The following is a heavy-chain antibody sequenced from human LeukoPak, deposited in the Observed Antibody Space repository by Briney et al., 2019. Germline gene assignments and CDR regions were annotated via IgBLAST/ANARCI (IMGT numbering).Heavy chain of an antibody. D-gene: IGHD4-17*01. CDR2: INHSGST. J-gene: IGHJ4*02. V-gene: IGHV4-34*01. CDR3: ARRRKDGSTVTLLDY. Sequence: NPSETLSLTCAVYGGSFSGYYWSWIRQPPGKGLEWIGEINHSGSTNYNPSLKSRVTISVDTSKNQFSLKLSSVTAADTAVYYCARRRKDGSTVTLLDYWGQGTLVTVSS. CDR1: GGSFSGYY.